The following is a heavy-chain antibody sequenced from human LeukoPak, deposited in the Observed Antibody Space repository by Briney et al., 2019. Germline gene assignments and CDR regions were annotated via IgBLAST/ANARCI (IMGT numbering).Heavy chain of an antibody. V-gene: IGHV1-46*01. D-gene: IGHD3-10*01. J-gene: IGHJ4*02. CDR3: ARVMIRGVIQFDY. Sequence: ASVKVSCKASGYSFTSHYMHWVRQAPGQGLEWMGVINSSGLGTTYAQKFQGRVTMTTDMSTSTVYMQLNSLRSEDTAVYYCARVMIRGVIQFDYWGQGTLVTVSS. CDR1: GYSFTSHY. CDR2: INSSGLGT.